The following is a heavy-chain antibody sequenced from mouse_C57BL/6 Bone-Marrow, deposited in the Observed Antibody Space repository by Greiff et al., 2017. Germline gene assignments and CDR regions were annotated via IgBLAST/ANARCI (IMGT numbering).Heavy chain of an antibody. V-gene: IGHV1-81*01. CDR2: IYPRSGNT. Sequence: QVQLQQSGAELARPGASVKLSCKASGYTFTSYGISWVKQRTGQGLEWIGEIYPRSGNTYYNEKFKGKDTLTADKSSSTAYMELRSLTSEASAVDFCARYAGRVVARVIDYWGQGTTLTVSS. D-gene: IGHD1-1*02. CDR1: GYTFTSYG. CDR3: ARYAGRVVARVIDY. J-gene: IGHJ2*01.